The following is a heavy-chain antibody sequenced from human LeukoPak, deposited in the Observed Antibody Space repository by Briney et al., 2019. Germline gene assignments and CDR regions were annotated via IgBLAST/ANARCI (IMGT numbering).Heavy chain of an antibody. J-gene: IGHJ6*02. CDR3: ARDRSVDSSGYYEDYYGMDV. CDR1: GFTVSSNY. V-gene: IGHV3-53*01. D-gene: IGHD3-22*01. Sequence: PGGSLRLSCAASGFTVSSNYMSWVRQAPGKGLEWVSVIYSGGSTYYADSVKGRFTISRHNSKNTLYLQMNSLRAEDTAVYYCARDRSVDSSGYYEDYYGMDVWGQGTTATVSS. CDR2: IYSGGST.